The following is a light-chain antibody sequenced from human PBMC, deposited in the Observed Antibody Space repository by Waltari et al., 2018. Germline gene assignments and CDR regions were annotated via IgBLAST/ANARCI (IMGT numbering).Light chain of an antibody. CDR2: ASS. CDR3: QQYYGDPLT. CDR1: QAISSH. J-gene: IGKJ4*01. Sequence: AIRITQSPSSLSASTRDRVTITCRPSQAISSHLAWYQQKPGKAPKLLIYASSTLQSGVPSRFSGSGSGTNFTLTIGCLQSEDFATYFCQQYYGDPLTFGGGTKVEI. V-gene: IGKV1-8*01.